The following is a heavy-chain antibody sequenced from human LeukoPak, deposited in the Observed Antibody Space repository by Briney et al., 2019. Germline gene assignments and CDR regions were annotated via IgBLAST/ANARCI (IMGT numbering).Heavy chain of an antibody. CDR3: AQHFPTRAFFDS. CDR1: EFSVGSNY. Sequence: GGSLRLSCAASEFSVGSNYMTWVRQAPGKGLEWVSLIYSGGSTYYADSVKGRFTISRDNSRNTLHLQMNSLRAEDTAIYYCAQHFPTRAFFDSWGQGALVTVSS. CDR2: IYSGGST. V-gene: IGHV3-66*01. J-gene: IGHJ5*01. D-gene: IGHD3-3*02.